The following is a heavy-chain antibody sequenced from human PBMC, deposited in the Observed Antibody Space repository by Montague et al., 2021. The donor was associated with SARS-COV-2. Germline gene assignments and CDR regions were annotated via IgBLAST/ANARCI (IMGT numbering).Heavy chain of an antibody. J-gene: IGHJ6*02. V-gene: IGHV4-59*08. Sequence: KPSLKSRVTISIDTYKNQYSLNLSSVTAADTAIYYCARHVIEGANTYYFGVDVWGQGTTVTVSS. D-gene: IGHD1-26*01. CDR3: ARHVIEGANTYYFGVDV.